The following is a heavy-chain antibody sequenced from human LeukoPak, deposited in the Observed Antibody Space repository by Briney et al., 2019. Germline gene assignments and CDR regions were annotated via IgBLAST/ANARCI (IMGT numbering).Heavy chain of an antibody. CDR2: ISAYNGNT. CDR3: ARDLFESHWYAAGTNWFDP. J-gene: IGHJ5*02. CDR1: GYTFTSYG. Sequence: ASVKVSCKASGYTFTSYGISWVRQAPGQGLEWMGWISAYNGNTNYAQKLQGRVTITTDTSTSTAYMELRSLRSDDTAVYYCARDLFESHWYAAGTNWFDPWGQGTLVTVSS. D-gene: IGHD6-13*01. V-gene: IGHV1-18*01.